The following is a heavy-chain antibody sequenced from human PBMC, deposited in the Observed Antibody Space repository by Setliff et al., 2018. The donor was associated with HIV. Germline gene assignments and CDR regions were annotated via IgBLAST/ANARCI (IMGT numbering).Heavy chain of an antibody. CDR2: FANDGST. D-gene: IGHD3-10*01. J-gene: IGHJ4*02. CDR3: ARHLPAYYGSGVSYYFDY. V-gene: IGHV4-59*08. Sequence: SETLSLTCNVSGDAVSPYYWSWIRQPPGKGLEWIGHFANDGSTNYNPPLKSRVTISLDTSKNEVSLKLTSVTAADTAMYYCARHLPAYYGSGVSYYFDYWGQGTLVTVSS. CDR1: GDAVSPYY.